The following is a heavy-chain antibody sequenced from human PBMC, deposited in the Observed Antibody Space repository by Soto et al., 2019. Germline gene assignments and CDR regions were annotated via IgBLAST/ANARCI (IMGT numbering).Heavy chain of an antibody. D-gene: IGHD3-16*01. Sequence: GGAVRLSCAGSGVRFKSHDMSWVRPAPGKGLEWVSGISGGGGNTYYADSVKGRFTISRDNSKSTLFLQISSLRAEDTAIYYCAKARRSGGYPNFDSWGQGPLVTVSS. V-gene: IGHV3-23*01. CDR3: AKARRSGGYPNFDS. J-gene: IGHJ4*02. CDR1: GVRFKSHD. CDR2: ISGGGGNT.